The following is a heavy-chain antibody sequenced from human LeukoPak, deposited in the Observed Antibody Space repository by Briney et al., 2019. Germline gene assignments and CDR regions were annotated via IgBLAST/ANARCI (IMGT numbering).Heavy chain of an antibody. CDR2: IWYDGSNK. CDR1: GFTFSSYG. CDR3: ARDKYGGPGGFFDY. J-gene: IGHJ4*02. Sequence: PGGSLRLSCAASGFTFSSYGMHWVRQAPGKGLEWVAVIWYDGSNKYYADSVKGRFTISRDNSKNTLYLQMNSLRAEDTAVYYCARDKYGGPGGFFDYWGQGTLVTVFS. V-gene: IGHV3-33*01. D-gene: IGHD4-23*01.